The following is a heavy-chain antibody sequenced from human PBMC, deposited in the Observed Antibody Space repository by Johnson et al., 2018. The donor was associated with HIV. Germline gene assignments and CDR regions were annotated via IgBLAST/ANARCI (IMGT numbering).Heavy chain of an antibody. CDR2: SGSGGST. Sequence: VQLVESGGGLVQPGRSLRLSCAASGFTVSSNYMSWVRQAPGKGLEWVSGISGSGGSTYYADSVKGRFTISRDNSKNTLYLQMNSLRAEDTAVYYCAKQLAGHDAFDIWGQGTMVTVSS. D-gene: IGHD6-6*01. V-gene: IGHV3-66*02. J-gene: IGHJ3*02. CDR1: GFTVSSNY. CDR3: AKQLAGHDAFDI.